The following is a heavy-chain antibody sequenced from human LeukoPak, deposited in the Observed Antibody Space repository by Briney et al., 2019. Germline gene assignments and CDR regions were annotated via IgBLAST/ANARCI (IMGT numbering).Heavy chain of an antibody. CDR2: INPSDSHT. J-gene: IGHJ3*02. CDR1: GYRFASYW. V-gene: IGHV5-10-1*01. CDR3: ARQYHYDSSGYPYAFEI. D-gene: IGHD3-22*01. Sequence: GESLRISCKGSGYRFASYWISWVRQMPGKGLEWMGRINPSDSHTNYSPSFQGHVTISGDKSISTAYLQWSSLKASATAMYYCARQYHYDSSGYPYAFEIWGPGTLVTVSS.